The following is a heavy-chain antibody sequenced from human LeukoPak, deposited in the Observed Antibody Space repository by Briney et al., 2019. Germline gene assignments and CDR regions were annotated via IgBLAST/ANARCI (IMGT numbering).Heavy chain of an antibody. CDR3: ARTSGTYFYLFDY. Sequence: SETLSLTRTVSGGSISSSSYYWGWIRQPPGKGLEWIGSIYYSGSTYYNPSLKSRVTISVDTSKNQFSLKLSSVTAADTAMYYCARTSGTYFYLFDYWGREPWSPSPQ. J-gene: IGHJ4*02. CDR2: IYYSGST. CDR1: GGSISSSSYY. D-gene: IGHD1-26*01. V-gene: IGHV4-39*07.